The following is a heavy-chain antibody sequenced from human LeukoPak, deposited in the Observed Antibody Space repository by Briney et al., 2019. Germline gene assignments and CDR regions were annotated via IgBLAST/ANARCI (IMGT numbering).Heavy chain of an antibody. J-gene: IGHJ4*02. D-gene: IGHD4-23*01. CDR1: GFTFSSYW. CDR2: IASDGSST. V-gene: IGHV3-74*01. CDR3: ARGRPHGNDY. Sequence: GGSLRLSCAASGFTFSSYWMNWVRQAPGKGLVWVSRIASDGSSTTYADSVKGRFSISRDNAKNTLYLQMNSLRVEDTAVYYCARGRPHGNDYWGQGILVTVSS.